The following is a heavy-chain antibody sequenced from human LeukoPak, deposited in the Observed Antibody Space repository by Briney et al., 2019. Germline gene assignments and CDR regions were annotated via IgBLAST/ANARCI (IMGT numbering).Heavy chain of an antibody. CDR3: ARGAGDSYYYGSGSYRYYYMDV. J-gene: IGHJ6*03. CDR2: IYSGGST. D-gene: IGHD3-10*01. Sequence: GGSLRLSCAASGFTVSSNYMSWVRQAPGKGLEWVSVIYSGGSTYYADSVKGRFTISRDNSKNTLYLQMNSLRAEDTAVYYCARGAGDSYYYGSGSYRYYYMDVWGKGTTVTISS. CDR1: GFTVSSNY. V-gene: IGHV3-66*01.